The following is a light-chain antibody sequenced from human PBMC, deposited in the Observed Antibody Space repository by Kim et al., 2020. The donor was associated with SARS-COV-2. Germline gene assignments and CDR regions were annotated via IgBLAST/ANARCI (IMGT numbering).Light chain of an antibody. Sequence: EIVLTQSPATLSLSPGGRATLSCRASQSVSSYLAWYQQKPGQAPRLLIYDASNRATGIPARFSGFGSGTAFTLIISSLEPEDFAVYYCQQRSNGLTFGGGTKLEI. V-gene: IGKV3-11*01. J-gene: IGKJ4*01. CDR2: DAS. CDR1: QSVSSY. CDR3: QQRSNGLT.